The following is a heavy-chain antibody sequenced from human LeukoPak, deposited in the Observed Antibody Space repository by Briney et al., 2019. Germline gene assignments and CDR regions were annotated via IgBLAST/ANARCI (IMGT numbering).Heavy chain of an antibody. V-gene: IGHV5-51*01. CDR1: GYKFIGYW. J-gene: IGHJ4*02. D-gene: IGHD2/OR15-2a*01. Sequence: GESLKISCKASGYKFIGYWIGWVRQMPGKGLEWMGIMFPDDSDTRYSPSFQGQVTISADKSISTAYLQWSSLRASDTAMYYCVPLLGSTYSFENWGQGTLVTVSS. CDR3: VPLLGSTYSFEN. CDR2: MFPDDSDT.